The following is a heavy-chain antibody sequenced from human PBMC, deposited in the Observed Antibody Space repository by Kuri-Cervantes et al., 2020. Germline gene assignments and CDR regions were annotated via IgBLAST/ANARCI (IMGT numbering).Heavy chain of an antibody. CDR2: ISYDGSNK. CDR3: ARTSRVGYGSGSYFSLVYYYGMDV. D-gene: IGHD3-10*01. J-gene: IGHJ6*02. CDR1: GFTFSSYG. V-gene: IGHV3-30*03. Sequence: LSLTCAASGFTFSSYGMHWVRQAPGKGLEWVAVISYDGSNKYYADSVKGRFTISRDNSKNTLYLQMNSLRAEDTAVYYCARTSRVGYGSGSYFSLVYYYGMDVWGQGTTVTVSS.